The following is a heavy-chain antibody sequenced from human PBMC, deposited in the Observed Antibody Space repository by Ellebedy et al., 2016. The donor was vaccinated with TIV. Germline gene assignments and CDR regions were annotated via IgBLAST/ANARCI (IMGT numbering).Heavy chain of an antibody. D-gene: IGHD2-15*01. CDR2: IFSSGST. Sequence: SETLSLTXTVSGGSISSFHWSWIPQPAGKGLEWIGRIFSSGSTTYSSSLKSRVTMSVDPSKNQFSLKLTSVTAADTAVYYCARDPLGQVVDIWGQGTVVTVSS. J-gene: IGHJ3*02. CDR3: ARDPLGQVVDI. V-gene: IGHV4-4*07. CDR1: GGSISSFH.